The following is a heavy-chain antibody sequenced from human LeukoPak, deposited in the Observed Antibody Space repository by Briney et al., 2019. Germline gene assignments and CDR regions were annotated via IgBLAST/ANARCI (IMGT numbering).Heavy chain of an antibody. V-gene: IGHV5-51*01. J-gene: IGHJ4*02. CDR3: ARLEYSSSSRGIDY. Sequence: GESLKISCKGSGYSFTSYWIGWVRQMPGKGLEWIGIIYSGDSDTRYSPSFQGQVTISADKSISTACLQWSSLKASDTAMYYCARLEYSSSSRGIDYWGQGTLVTVSS. CDR1: GYSFTSYW. D-gene: IGHD6-6*01. CDR2: IYSGDSDT.